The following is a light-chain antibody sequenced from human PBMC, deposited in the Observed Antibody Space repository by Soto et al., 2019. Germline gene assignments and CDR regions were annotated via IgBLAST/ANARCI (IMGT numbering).Light chain of an antibody. V-gene: IGKV3-11*01. CDR3: QQRDRFT. CDR2: DAS. CDR1: QSVGRY. Sequence: DIVLTHSPAALSLSPGQRATLSCRASQSVGRYLAWYQQRPGQAPRLLIYDASIRATGIPARFSGSGSGTDFTLNISSLEPEDFAVYYCQQRDRFTFGPGTKVDIK. J-gene: IGKJ3*01.